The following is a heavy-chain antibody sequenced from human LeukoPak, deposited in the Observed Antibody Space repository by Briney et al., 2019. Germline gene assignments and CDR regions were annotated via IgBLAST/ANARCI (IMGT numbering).Heavy chain of an antibody. V-gene: IGHV3-66*01. CDR3: ARGSYGDYDGY. Sequence: GGSLRLSCAASGFTVSSNHMSWVRQAPGKGLEWVSVIYSGGSTYYADSVKGRFTISRDNSKNTPYLQMNSLGAEDTAVYYCARGSYGDYDGYWGQGTLVTVSS. CDR1: GFTVSSNH. CDR2: IYSGGST. D-gene: IGHD4-17*01. J-gene: IGHJ4*02.